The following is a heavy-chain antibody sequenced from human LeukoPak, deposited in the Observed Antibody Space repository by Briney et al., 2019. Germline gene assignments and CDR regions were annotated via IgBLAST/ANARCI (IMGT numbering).Heavy chain of an antibody. D-gene: IGHD2-2*01. V-gene: IGHV3-30*02. Sequence: PGESLRLSCAASGFTFSGSGMHWVRQAPGKGLEWVAFIRYHGSDKFYADSVKGRFTISRDNSKNTLYLQMNSLRPEDTSVYYCARSPTSRYFDYWGQGTLVTVSS. CDR1: GFTFSGSG. CDR3: ARSPTSRYFDY. J-gene: IGHJ4*02. CDR2: IRYHGSDK.